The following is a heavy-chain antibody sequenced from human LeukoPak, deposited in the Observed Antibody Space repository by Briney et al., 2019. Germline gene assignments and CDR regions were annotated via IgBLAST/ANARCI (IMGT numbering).Heavy chain of an antibody. J-gene: IGHJ4*02. CDR1: GGSISSYY. CDR2: IYYSGSA. V-gene: IGHV4-59*01. D-gene: IGHD1-26*01. CDR3: VRGGIVGTTARIPLFDY. Sequence: PSETLSLTCTVSGGSISSYYWSWVRQPPGKGLEWIGYIYYSGSANYNPSLKSRVTMSVDTSKNQFSLKLSSVTAADTAVYYCVRGGIVGTTARIPLFDYWGQGTLVTVSS.